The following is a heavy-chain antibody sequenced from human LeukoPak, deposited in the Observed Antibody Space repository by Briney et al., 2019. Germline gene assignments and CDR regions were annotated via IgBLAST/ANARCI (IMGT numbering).Heavy chain of an antibody. J-gene: IGHJ4*02. CDR1: GYIFTDYY. V-gene: IGHV1/OR15-1*01. D-gene: IGHD4-23*01. CDR3: ARSGRWYDFDY. CDR2: INPNSGGT. Sequence: ASVKVSCKASGYIFTDYYMHWVRQAPGQELGWMGRINPNSGGTNYAQKFQGRVTMTRDTSISTAYTELSSLRSEDTATYYCARSGRWYDFDYWGQGTLVTVSS.